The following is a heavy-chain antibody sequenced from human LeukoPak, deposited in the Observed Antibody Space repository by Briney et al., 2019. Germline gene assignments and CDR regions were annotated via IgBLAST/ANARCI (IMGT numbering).Heavy chain of an antibody. CDR1: GYTFTSYD. Sequence: ASVKVSCKASGYTFTSYDINWVRQATGQGLEWMGWMNPNSGNTGYAQKFQGRVTITRNTSISTAYMELSSLRSEDTAVYYCARVGVGYDFWSGYYLWYFDYWGQGTLVTVSS. CDR2: MNPNSGNT. V-gene: IGHV1-8*03. J-gene: IGHJ4*02. CDR3: ARVGVGYDFWSGYYLWYFDY. D-gene: IGHD3-3*01.